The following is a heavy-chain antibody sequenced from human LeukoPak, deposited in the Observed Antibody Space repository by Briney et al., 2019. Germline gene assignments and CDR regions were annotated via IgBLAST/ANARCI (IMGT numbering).Heavy chain of an antibody. V-gene: IGHV4-59*01. CDR1: GGSISSYY. CDR3: ARENDVTGNALDV. J-gene: IGHJ6*02. Sequence: SETLSLTCTVSGGSISSYYRSWIRQPPGKGLEWIGYIYYSGSTNYNPSLKSRVTIPVDTSKNQFSLKLSSVAAADTAVYYCARENDVTGNALDVWGQGTTVTVSS. D-gene: IGHD2-2*01. CDR2: IYYSGST.